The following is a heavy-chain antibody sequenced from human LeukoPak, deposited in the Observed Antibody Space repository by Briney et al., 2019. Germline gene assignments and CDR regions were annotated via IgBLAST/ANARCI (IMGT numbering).Heavy chain of an antibody. CDR3: ARDPPAAAAGTT. D-gene: IGHD6-13*01. V-gene: IGHV3-21*01. Sequence: GGSLRLSCAASGFTFSRYSVNRVRQAPGKGLEWVSSISSSSSYIYYADSVKGRFTISRDNAKNSLYLQMNSLRAEDTAMYYCARDPPAAAAGTTWGQGTLVTVSS. J-gene: IGHJ4*02. CDR2: ISSSSSYI. CDR1: GFTFSRYS.